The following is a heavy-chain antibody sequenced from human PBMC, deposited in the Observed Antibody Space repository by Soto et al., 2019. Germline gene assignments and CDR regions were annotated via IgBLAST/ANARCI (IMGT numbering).Heavy chain of an antibody. J-gene: IGHJ4*02. Sequence: QVQLVQSGPEMKKPGSAVKVSCKASGGTFNTYAMNWVRQVPGQGLEWMGGIFPMFDVPRYAQKFQGRVTITLDESSTTAYMDLSSLRFDDTAVYYCARSVGSGGVIGGFDYWGQGTPVSV. CDR1: GGTFNTYA. CDR3: ARSVGSGGVIGGFDY. CDR2: IFPMFDVP. D-gene: IGHD3-16*02. V-gene: IGHV1-69*19.